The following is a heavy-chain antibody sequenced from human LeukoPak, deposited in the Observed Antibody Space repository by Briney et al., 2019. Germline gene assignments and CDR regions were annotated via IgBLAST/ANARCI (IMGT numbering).Heavy chain of an antibody. D-gene: IGHD3-22*01. J-gene: IGHJ4*02. Sequence: SSETLSLTCAVYGGSFSGYYWSWIRQPPGKGLEWIGEINHSGSTNYNPSLKSRVTISVDTSKNQFSLKLSSVTAADTAVYYCAREILTNYYDSSGYYGFDYWGQGTLVTVSS. CDR1: GGSFSGYY. CDR2: INHSGST. V-gene: IGHV4-34*01. CDR3: AREILTNYYDSSGYYGFDY.